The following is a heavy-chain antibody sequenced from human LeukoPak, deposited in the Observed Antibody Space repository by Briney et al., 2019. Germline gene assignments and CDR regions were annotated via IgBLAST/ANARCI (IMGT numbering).Heavy chain of an antibody. CDR1: GASISSSSYY. V-gene: IGHV4-39*07. Sequence: SETLSLTCTVSGASISSSSYYWGCIRQPPGKGLEWIGSIYYGGSTYFNPSLKSRVTISVDTSNNQFSLKLSSVTAADTAAYYCAAKGGAFHSGGSDYWGQGTLVTVSS. CDR3: AAKGGAFHSGGSDY. D-gene: IGHD3-16*01. CDR2: IYYGGST. J-gene: IGHJ4*02.